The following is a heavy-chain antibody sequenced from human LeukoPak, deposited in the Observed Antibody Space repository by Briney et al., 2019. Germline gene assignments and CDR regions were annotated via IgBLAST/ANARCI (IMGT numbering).Heavy chain of an antibody. J-gene: IGHJ4*02. CDR2: FDPEDGET. V-gene: IGHV1-24*01. D-gene: IGHD6-19*01. CDR1: GYTLTELS. CDR3: ATRIAVAGNFDY. Sequence: GASVRVSCKVSGYTLTELSMHWVRQAPGKGLEWMGGFDPEDGETIYAQKFQGRVTMTEDTSTDTAYMELSSLRSEDTAVYYCATRIAVAGNFDYWGQGTLVTVSS.